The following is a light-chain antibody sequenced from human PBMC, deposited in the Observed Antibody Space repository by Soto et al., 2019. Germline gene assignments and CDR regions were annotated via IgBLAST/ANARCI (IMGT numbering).Light chain of an antibody. Sequence: ITQSTSSVSASVGDRVTITCRASQPISSWLAWYQQVPGQAPYLLIYPASTLQSGVPSRFSGSGSGTDFTLTINSLQPEDFATYYCQQGYNFPRAFGQGTKV. CDR3: QQGYNFPRA. CDR2: PAS. V-gene: IGKV1-12*01. J-gene: IGKJ1*01. CDR1: QPISSW.